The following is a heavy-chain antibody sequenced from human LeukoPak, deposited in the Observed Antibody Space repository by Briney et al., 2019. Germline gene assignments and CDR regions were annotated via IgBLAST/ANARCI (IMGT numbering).Heavy chain of an antibody. CDR3: AKILTGTHVDY. V-gene: IGHV3-23*01. D-gene: IGHD1-20*01. J-gene: IGHJ4*02. CDR2: ISGSGGSK. Sequence: GSLRLSCAASGFTFSSYAMSWVRQAPGKGREWVSAISGSGGSKYYADSVKGRFTISRDNSKNTLCLQMNSLRAEDTAVYYCAKILTGTHVDYWGQGTLVTVSS. CDR1: GFTFSSYA.